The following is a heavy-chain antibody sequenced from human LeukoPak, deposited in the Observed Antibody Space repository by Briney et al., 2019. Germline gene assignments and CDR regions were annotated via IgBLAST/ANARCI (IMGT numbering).Heavy chain of an antibody. D-gene: IGHD6-13*01. J-gene: IGHJ4*02. CDR2: IIPIFGTA. CDR1: GGTFSSYA. CDR3: ASPPPGGIAAAGFDY. V-gene: IGHV1-69*05. Sequence: ASVKVSCKASGGTFSSYAISWVRQAPGQGLEWMGGIIPIFGTANYAQKFQGRVTITTDESTSTAYMELSSLRSEDTAVYYCASPPPGGIAAAGFDYWGQGTLVTVSS.